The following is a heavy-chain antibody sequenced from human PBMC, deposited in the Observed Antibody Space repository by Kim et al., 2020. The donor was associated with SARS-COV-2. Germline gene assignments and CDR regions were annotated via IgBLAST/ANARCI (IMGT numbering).Heavy chain of an antibody. CDR2: ISSSSSYI. D-gene: IGHD3-9*01. Sequence: GGSLRLSCAASGFTFSSYSMNWVRQAPGKGLEWVSSISSSSSYIYYADSVKGRFTISRDNAKNSLYLQMNSLRAEDTAVYYCARAPYDILTGNYGMDVWGQGTTVTVSS. CDR1: GFTFSSYS. V-gene: IGHV3-21*01. J-gene: IGHJ6*02. CDR3: ARAPYDILTGNYGMDV.